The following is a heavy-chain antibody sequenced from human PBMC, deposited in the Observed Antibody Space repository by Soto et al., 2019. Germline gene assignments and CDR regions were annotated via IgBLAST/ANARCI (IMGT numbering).Heavy chain of an antibody. Sequence: PGGSLRLSCAASGFTFSNAWMSWVRQAPGKGLEWVGRIKNKGNGGATDYAAPVGGRFTISRDDSKSTLYLQMNSLKIEDTAVYYCTTDLRLRRYSWNLYWGQGTLVTVSS. CDR2: IKNKGNGGAT. D-gene: IGHD3-9*01. V-gene: IGHV3-15*01. J-gene: IGHJ1*01. CDR3: TTDLRLRRYSWNLY. CDR1: GFTFSNAW.